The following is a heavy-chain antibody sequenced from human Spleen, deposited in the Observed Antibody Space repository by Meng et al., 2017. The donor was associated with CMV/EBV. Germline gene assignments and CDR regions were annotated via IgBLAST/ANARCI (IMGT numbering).Heavy chain of an antibody. Sequence: GESLKISCAASGFTFSSYSVNWVRQAPGKGLEWVSSISSSSTYIYYADSVKGRFTISRDNAKNSLYLQMNSLRAEDTAVYYCARDGAGRDIVVVPAIAFDIWGQGTMVTVSS. J-gene: IGHJ3*02. V-gene: IGHV3-21*01. CDR2: ISSSSTYI. CDR3: ARDGAGRDIVVVPAIAFDI. CDR1: GFTFSSYS. D-gene: IGHD2-2*01.